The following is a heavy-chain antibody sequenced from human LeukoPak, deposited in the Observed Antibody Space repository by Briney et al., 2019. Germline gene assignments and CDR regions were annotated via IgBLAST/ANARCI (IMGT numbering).Heavy chain of an antibody. CDR1: GYSFTGYY. J-gene: IGHJ6*03. Sequence: ASMKVSCRASGYSFTGYYIHWVRQAPGQGLEWMGWINPDGDVTKSAQKFQGRVTMTSDKSINTVYMELSGLTSDDTAFYYCARGTNHYYYMDFWGKGTTVCVSS. CDR2: INPDGDVT. CDR3: ARGTNHYYYMDF. V-gene: IGHV1-2*02. D-gene: IGHD2-8*01.